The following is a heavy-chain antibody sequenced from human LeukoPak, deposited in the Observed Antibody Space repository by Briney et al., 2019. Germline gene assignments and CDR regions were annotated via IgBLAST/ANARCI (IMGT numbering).Heavy chain of an antibody. CDR3: ARDGSSGGYFDY. J-gene: IGHJ4*02. Sequence: GASVKVSCKASGDTFNTYFISWVRQAPGQGLEWMGWISAYNGNTNYAQNLQGRVTMTTDTSTSTAYMELRSLRSDDTAVYYCARDGSSGGYFDYWGQGTLVTVSS. CDR1: GDTFNTYF. CDR2: ISAYNGNT. D-gene: IGHD3-10*01. V-gene: IGHV1-18*01.